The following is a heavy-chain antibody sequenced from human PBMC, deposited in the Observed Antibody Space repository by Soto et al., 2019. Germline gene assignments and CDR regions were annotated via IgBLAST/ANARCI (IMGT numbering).Heavy chain of an antibody. D-gene: IGHD6-19*01. V-gene: IGHV3-30*18. CDR3: AKDKPRQVLVDGMVDY. CDR2: ISYDGSGN. Sequence: GGSLRLSCAASGFTFSRCGMHWVRQAPGKGLEWVAVISYDGSGNYYADSVKGRFTISRDNSKNTLYLQMNSLRTEDTAVYYCAKDKPRQVLVDGMVDYWGQGT. CDR1: GFTFSRCG. J-gene: IGHJ4*02.